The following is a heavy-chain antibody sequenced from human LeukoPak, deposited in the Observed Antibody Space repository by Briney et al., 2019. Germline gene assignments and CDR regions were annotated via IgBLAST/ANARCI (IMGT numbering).Heavy chain of an antibody. CDR2: INTNNGGT. J-gene: IGHJ4*02. V-gene: IGHV1-2*02. D-gene: IGHD1-26*01. CDR3: ARGAVGMLGPNNPFDY. Sequence: ASVKVSCKASGYTFTGNYLHWVRQAPGQRLEWMGWINTNNGGTSYAQTFLGRVTMTRDTSISTAYLELVSLRSDDTAVYYCARGAVGMLGPNNPFDYWGQGTLVTLSS. CDR1: GYTFTGNY.